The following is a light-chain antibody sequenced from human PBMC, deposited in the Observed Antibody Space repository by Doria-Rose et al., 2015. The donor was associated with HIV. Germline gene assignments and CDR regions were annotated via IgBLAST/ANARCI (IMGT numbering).Light chain of an antibody. CDR3: HQYGTSWT. CDR1: QSFSSTY. J-gene: IGKJ1*01. Sequence: TQSPGTLSLSPGERATLSCRASQSFSSTYLAWYQQKPGHAPSLLIYDGSTRATGIPDRFSASGSGTDFTLTINGLEPEDFALYYCHQYGTSWTFGQGTKVEI. V-gene: IGKV3-20*01. CDR2: DGS.